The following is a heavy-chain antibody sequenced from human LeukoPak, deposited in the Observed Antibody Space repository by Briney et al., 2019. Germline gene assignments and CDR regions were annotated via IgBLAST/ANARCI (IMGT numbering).Heavy chain of an antibody. CDR2: INWNGGST. D-gene: IGHD6-19*01. CDR1: GFTFDDYG. CDR3: ARDFLKYEGGWYGGDY. J-gene: IGHJ4*02. V-gene: IGHV3-20*01. Sequence: GGSLRLSCAASGFTFDDYGMSWVRQAPGKGLEWVSGINWNGGSTGYADSVKGRFTISRDNAKNSLCLQMNSLRAEDTALYHCARDFLKYEGGWYGGDYWGQGTLVTVSS.